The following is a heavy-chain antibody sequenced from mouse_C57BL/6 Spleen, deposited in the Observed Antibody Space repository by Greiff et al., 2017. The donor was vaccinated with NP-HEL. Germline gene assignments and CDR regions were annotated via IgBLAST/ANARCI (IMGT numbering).Heavy chain of an antibody. CDR3: AREDYGRAMDY. CDR2: IYPGGGYT. Sequence: VQRVESGAELVRPGTSVKMSCKASGYTFTNYWIGWAKQRPGHGLEWIGDIYPGGGYTNYNEKFKGKATLTADKSSSTAYMQFSSLTSEDSAIYYCAREDYGRAMDYWGQGTSVTVSS. J-gene: IGHJ4*01. CDR1: GYTFTNYW. V-gene: IGHV1-63*01. D-gene: IGHD1-1*01.